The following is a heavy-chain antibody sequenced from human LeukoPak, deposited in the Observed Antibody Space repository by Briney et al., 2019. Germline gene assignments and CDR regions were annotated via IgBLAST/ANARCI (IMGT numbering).Heavy chain of an antibody. CDR1: GGSISSSSYY. V-gene: IGHV4-39*01. CDR3: ARYGGWYNVKD. CDR2: IYYSGST. D-gene: IGHD6-19*01. J-gene: IGHJ4*02. Sequence: SETLSLTCTVSGGSISSSSYYWGWIRQPPGKGLEWIGSIYYSGSTYYNPSLKSRVTISVDTSESQFSLKLSSVTAADTAVYYCARYGGWYNVKDWGQGTLVTVSS.